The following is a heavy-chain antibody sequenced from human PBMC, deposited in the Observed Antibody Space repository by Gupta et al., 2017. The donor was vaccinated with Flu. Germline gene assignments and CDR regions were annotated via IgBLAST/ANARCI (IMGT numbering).Heavy chain of an antibody. D-gene: IGHD3-9*01. CDR2: VFYSSRT. Sequence: YYWNWIRQPPGKGLEWIGYVFYSSRTNYSPSLKSRVTMSVDTSKNQFSLTLSSVTAADTGIYYCASRRVDAPGLGGEYSYYGMDVWGQGTTVIVSS. V-gene: IGHV4-59*01. CDR1: YY. J-gene: IGHJ6*02. CDR3: ASRRVDAPGLGGEYSYYGMDV.